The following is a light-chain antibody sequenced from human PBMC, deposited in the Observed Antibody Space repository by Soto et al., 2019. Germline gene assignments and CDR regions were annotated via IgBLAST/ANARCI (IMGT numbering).Light chain of an antibody. CDR1: QSVRSN. Sequence: EVVMTQSPATLSVSPGERVTLSCRASQSVRSNLAWYQQKPGQSPRLLIYGASTRATGIPARFSGSGSGTDFTMTLIRLEPEDFAVYYCQQYKHWPLTFGGGTKV. V-gene: IGKV3-15*01. J-gene: IGKJ4*01. CDR3: QQYKHWPLT. CDR2: GAS.